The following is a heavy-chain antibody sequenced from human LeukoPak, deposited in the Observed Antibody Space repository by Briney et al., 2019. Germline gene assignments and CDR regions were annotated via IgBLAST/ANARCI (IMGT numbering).Heavy chain of an antibody. J-gene: IGHJ3*01. V-gene: IGHV3-23*01. Sequence: PGGSLRLSCAASGFTFSDYAMSWVRQAAGKGLEWVSAIYGSGGSTYYADSVKGRFTISRDNSKNTLYLQMNSLRADDTAVYYCAKDIEPISSSWDASDVWGQGTMVTVSS. D-gene: IGHD6-13*01. CDR1: GFTFSDYA. CDR2: IYGSGGST. CDR3: AKDIEPISSSWDASDV.